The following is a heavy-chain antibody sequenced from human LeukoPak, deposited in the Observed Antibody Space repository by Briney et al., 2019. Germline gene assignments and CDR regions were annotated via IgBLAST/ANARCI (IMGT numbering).Heavy chain of an antibody. CDR2: INPSGGST. D-gene: IGHD6-19*01. CDR1: GYTFTSCY. V-gene: IGHV1-46*01. Sequence: ASVKVSCKASGYTFTSCYMHWVRQAPGQGLEWMGIINPSGGSTSYAQKFQGRVTMTRDTSTSTVYMEPSSLRSEDTAVYYCARDLQGSGWYYWGQGTLVTVSS. CDR3: ARDLQGSGWYY. J-gene: IGHJ4*02.